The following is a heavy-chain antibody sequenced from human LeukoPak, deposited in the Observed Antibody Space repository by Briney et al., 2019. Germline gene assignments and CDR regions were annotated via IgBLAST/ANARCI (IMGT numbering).Heavy chain of an antibody. V-gene: IGHV4-34*01. CDR1: GGSFSGYY. CDR3: ARSLVVGATYPYH. J-gene: IGHJ5*02. CDR2: INHSGST. Sequence: SETLSLTCAVYGGSFSGYYWSWIRQPPGKGLEWIGEINHSGSTNYNPSLKSRVTISVDTSKNQFSLKLSSVTAADTAVYYCARSLVVGATYPYHWGQGTLVTVSS. D-gene: IGHD1-26*01.